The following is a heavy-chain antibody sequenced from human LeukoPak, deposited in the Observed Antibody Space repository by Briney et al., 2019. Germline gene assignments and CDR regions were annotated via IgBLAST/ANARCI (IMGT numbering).Heavy chain of an antibody. V-gene: IGHV3-30*02. Sequence: GGSLRLSCAASGFTFSSYGMHWVRQAPGKGLEWVAFIRYDGSNKYYADSVKGRFTISRDNSKNTLYLQMNSLRAEDTAVYYCAKGSYCSSTSCYVAYYYYYMDVWGEGTTVTVSS. J-gene: IGHJ6*03. CDR1: GFTFSSYG. CDR2: IRYDGSNK. CDR3: AKGSYCSSTSCYVAYYYYYMDV. D-gene: IGHD2-2*01.